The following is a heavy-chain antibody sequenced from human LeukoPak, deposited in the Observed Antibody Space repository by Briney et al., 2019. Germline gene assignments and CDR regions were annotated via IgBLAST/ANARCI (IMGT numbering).Heavy chain of an antibody. D-gene: IGHD6-6*01. CDR2: IDPSGGST. CDR1: GYTFTSYY. Sequence: ASVKVSCKASGYTFTSYYMHWVRQAPGQGLEWMGIIDPSGGSTSYAQKFQGRVTMTRDTSTSTVYMELSSLRSEDTAVYYCATYPGREYSSSSGAFDIWGQGTMVTVSS. CDR3: ATYPGREYSSSSGAFDI. J-gene: IGHJ3*02. V-gene: IGHV1-46*01.